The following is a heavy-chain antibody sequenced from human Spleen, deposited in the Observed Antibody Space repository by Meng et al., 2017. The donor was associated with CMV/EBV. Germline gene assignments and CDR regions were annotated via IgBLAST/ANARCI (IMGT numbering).Heavy chain of an antibody. J-gene: IGHJ5*02. CDR1: GGTFSSYA. CDR3: ARGRRVAAAGKPNWFDP. Sequence: SVKVSCKASGGTFSSYAISWVRQAPGQGLEWMGGIIPIFGTANYAQKFQGRVTITTDESTSTAYMELSSLRSEDTAVYYCARGRRVAAAGKPNWFDPWGQGTLVTVSS. D-gene: IGHD6-13*01. CDR2: IIPIFGTA. V-gene: IGHV1-69*05.